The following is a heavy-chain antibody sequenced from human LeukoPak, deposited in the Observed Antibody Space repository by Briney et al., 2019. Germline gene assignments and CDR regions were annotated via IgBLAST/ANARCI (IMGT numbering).Heavy chain of an antibody. CDR3: ARGVGLRFLEWLPYYMDV. J-gene: IGHJ6*03. Sequence: SVKVSCKASGGTFSSYAISWVRQAPGQGLEWMGGIIPIFGTANYAQKFQGRVTITADESTSTAYMELSSLRSEDTAVYYCARGVGLRFLEWLPYYMDVWGKGTTVTVS. CDR2: IIPIFGTA. V-gene: IGHV1-69*13. CDR1: GGTFSSYA. D-gene: IGHD3-3*01.